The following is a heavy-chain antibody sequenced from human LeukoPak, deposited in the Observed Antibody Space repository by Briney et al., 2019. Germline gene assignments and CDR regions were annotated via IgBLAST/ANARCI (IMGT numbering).Heavy chain of an antibody. CDR2: ISAYNGNT. Sequence: ALVKVSCKASGYTFTSYGISWVRQAPGQGLEWMGWISAYNGNTNYAQKLQGRVTMTTDTSTSTAYMELRSLRSDDTAVYYCARDRLHVVPAAPRYWGQGTLVTVSS. CDR3: ARDRLHVVPAAPRY. V-gene: IGHV1-18*01. CDR1: GYTFTSYG. D-gene: IGHD2-2*01. J-gene: IGHJ4*02.